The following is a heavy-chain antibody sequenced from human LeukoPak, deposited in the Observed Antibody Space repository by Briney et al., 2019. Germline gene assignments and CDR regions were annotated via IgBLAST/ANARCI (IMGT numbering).Heavy chain of an antibody. CDR3: AKERFAGSGNHLGFDY. CDR1: GFTFSSYG. D-gene: IGHD3-10*01. CDR2: ISYDGSNK. V-gene: IGHV3-30*18. Sequence: GGSLRLSCAASGFTFSSYGMHWVRQAPGKGLEWVAVISYDGSNKYYADSVKGRFTISRDNSKNTLYLQMNSLRAEDTAVYYCAKERFAGSGNHLGFDYWGQGTLVTVSS. J-gene: IGHJ4*02.